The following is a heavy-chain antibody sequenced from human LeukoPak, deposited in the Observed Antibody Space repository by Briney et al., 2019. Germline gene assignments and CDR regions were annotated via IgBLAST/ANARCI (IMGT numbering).Heavy chain of an antibody. Sequence: PGGSLRLSCAASGFTFSSYGMHWVRQAPGKGLEWVAFIRYDGSNKYYADSVKGRFTISRDNSKNTLYLQMNSLRAEDTAVYYCAQEGGAGDAFDIWGQGTMVTVSS. D-gene: IGHD3-16*01. CDR3: AQEGGAGDAFDI. J-gene: IGHJ3*02. CDR2: IRYDGSNK. V-gene: IGHV3-30*02. CDR1: GFTFSSYG.